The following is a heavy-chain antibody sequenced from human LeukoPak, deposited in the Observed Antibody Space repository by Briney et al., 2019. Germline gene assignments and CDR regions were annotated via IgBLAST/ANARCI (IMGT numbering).Heavy chain of an antibody. V-gene: IGHV3-23*01. Sequence: GGSLRLSCAASGFTFNTYVMSWVRQAPGKGLEWVSAISGSGDSTYYGDSVKGRFTISRDNSKNTLYLQMNSLRAEDTAVYYCAKTRPLDSSSWSHGDYWGQGTLVTVSS. CDR3: AKTRPLDSSSWSHGDY. J-gene: IGHJ4*02. CDR2: ISGSGDST. D-gene: IGHD6-13*01. CDR1: GFTFNTYV.